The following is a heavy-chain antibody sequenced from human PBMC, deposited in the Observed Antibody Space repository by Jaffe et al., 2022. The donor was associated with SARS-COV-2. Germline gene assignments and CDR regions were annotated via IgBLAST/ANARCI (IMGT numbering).Heavy chain of an antibody. CDR3: AKWSSSSGWFDP. J-gene: IGHJ5*02. Sequence: QLQESGPGLVKPSETLSLTCSVSGGSISSGDYHWGWIRQPPGKGLEWIGLINYDGSTYYNPSLKSRVTLFVDTSKNQFSLKVNSVSAADTAVYYCAKWSSSSGWFDPWGQGTLVSVSS. CDR2: INYDGST. CDR1: GGSISSGDYH. D-gene: IGHD6-6*01. V-gene: IGHV4-39*01.